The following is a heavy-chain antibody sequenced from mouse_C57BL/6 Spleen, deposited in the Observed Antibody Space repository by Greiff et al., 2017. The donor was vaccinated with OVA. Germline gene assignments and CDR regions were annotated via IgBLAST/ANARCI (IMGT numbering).Heavy chain of an antibody. J-gene: IGHJ3*01. V-gene: IGHV1-55*01. Sequence: QVQLKQPGAELVKPGASVKMSCKASGYTFTSYWITWVKQRPGQGLEWIGDIYPGSGSTNYNEKFNSKATLTVDTSSSTAYMQLSSLTSEDSAVYYCARERIYYGNYGWFAYWGQGTLVTVSA. CDR2: IYPGSGST. CDR3: ARERIYYGNYGWFAY. D-gene: IGHD2-1*01. CDR1: GYTFTSYW.